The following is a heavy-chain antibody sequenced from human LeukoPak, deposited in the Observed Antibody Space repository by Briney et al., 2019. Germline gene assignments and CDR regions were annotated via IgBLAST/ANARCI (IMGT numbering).Heavy chain of an antibody. CDR3: ARCPITPPLRWMADY. Sequence: SETLSLTCTVSGGSISSSSYYWGWIRQPPGKGLEWIGSIYYSGSTYYNPSLKSRVTISVDTSKNQFSLKLSSVTAADTAVYYCARCPITPPLRWMADYWGQGTLVTVSS. CDR1: GGSISSSSYY. D-gene: IGHD3-3*01. CDR2: IYYSGST. J-gene: IGHJ4*02. V-gene: IGHV4-39*07.